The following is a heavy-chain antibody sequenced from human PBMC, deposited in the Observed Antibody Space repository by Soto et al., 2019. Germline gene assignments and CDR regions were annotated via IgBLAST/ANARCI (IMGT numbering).Heavy chain of an antibody. V-gene: IGHV3-33*01. J-gene: IGHJ4*02. CDR2: IWYDGSNK. Sequence: GGSLRLSCAASGFTFSSYGMHWVRQAPGKGLEWVAVIWYDGSNKYYADSVKGRFTISRDNSRNTLYLQMNSLRAEDTAVYYCAREGGRYYDSSGYDFDYWGQGTLVTVSS. D-gene: IGHD3-22*01. CDR3: AREGGRYYDSSGYDFDY. CDR1: GFTFSSYG.